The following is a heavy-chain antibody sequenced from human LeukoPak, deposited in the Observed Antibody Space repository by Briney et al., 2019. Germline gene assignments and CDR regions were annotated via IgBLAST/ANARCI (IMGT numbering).Heavy chain of an antibody. Sequence: GGSLRLSCAVSGFTFSNFWMSWVRQAPGRGLEWVANIHPEGNEKYHVESVKGRFTISRDNTKNLLFLQMNGLRVQDTVVYYWARGDDLIGDQWGQGTLVTVSS. D-gene: IGHD3-10*01. V-gene: IGHV3-7*04. CDR3: ARGDDLIGDQ. CDR1: GFTFSNFW. J-gene: IGHJ4*02. CDR2: IHPEGNEK.